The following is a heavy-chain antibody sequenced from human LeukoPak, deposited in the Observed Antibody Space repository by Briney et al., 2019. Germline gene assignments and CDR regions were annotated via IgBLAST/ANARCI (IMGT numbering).Heavy chain of an antibody. V-gene: IGHV5-51*01. J-gene: IGHJ4*02. Sequence: GESLKISCKGSGYSFTSYWIGWVRQMPGKGLEWMGIIYPGDSDTRYSPSFQGQVTISADKSISTAYLQWSSLKASDTAMYYCARQNPYSSGWYRSYYFDYWGQGTLVTVSS. CDR3: ARQNPYSSGWYRSYYFDY. CDR2: IYPGDSDT. D-gene: IGHD6-19*01. CDR1: GYSFTSYW.